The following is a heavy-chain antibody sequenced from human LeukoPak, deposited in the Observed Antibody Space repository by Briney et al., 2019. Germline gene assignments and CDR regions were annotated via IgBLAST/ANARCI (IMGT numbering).Heavy chain of an antibody. CDR3: AREWNYYGSGSYYNAGAFDI. Sequence: ASVKVSCKASGYTFTGYYMHWVRQAPGQGLEWMGWINPNSGGTNYAQKFQGRVTMTRDTSISTAYMELSRLRSDDTAVYYCAREWNYYGSGSYYNAGAFDIWGQGTMVTVSS. CDR2: INPNSGGT. D-gene: IGHD3-10*01. CDR1: GYTFTGYY. V-gene: IGHV1-2*02. J-gene: IGHJ3*02.